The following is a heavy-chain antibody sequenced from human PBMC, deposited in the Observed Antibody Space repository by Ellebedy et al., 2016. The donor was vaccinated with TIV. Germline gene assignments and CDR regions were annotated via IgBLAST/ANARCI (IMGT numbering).Heavy chain of an antibody. CDR3: AKDKVFGDSKWEIDV. J-gene: IGHJ6*02. D-gene: IGHD1-26*01. CDR1: GCTVSSYA. CDR2: ISNTGSRT. Sequence: GESLKISCAASGCTVSSYAMSWVRQAPGKGLEWVSTISNTGSRTYYADSVEGRFIISRDNSKKTLYLQMNSLRAEDTAVYYCAKDKVFGDSKWEIDVWGQGITVTVSS. V-gene: IGHV3-23*01.